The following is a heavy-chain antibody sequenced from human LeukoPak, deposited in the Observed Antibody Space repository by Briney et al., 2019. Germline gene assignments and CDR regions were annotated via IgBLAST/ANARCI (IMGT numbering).Heavy chain of an antibody. Sequence: SETLSLTCTVSGGSISSYYWSWIRQPAGKGLEWIGRIYTSGSTNYNPSLKSRVTMSVDTSKNQFSLKLSSVTAADTAVYYCARGPGGVVVLAAAFDIWGQGTMVTVSS. V-gene: IGHV4-4*07. D-gene: IGHD2-2*01. CDR2: IYTSGST. J-gene: IGHJ3*02. CDR1: GGSISSYY. CDR3: ARGPGGVVVLAAAFDI.